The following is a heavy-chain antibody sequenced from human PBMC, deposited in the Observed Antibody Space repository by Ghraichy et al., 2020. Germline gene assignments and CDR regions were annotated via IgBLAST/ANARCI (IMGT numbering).Heavy chain of an antibody. J-gene: IGHJ6*02. V-gene: IGHV1-2*02. CDR3: ARDLQDTAMVTQDRLDYYYYGMDV. D-gene: IGHD5-18*01. CDR2: INPNSGGT. Sequence: ASVKVSCKASGYTFTGYYMHWVRQAPGQGLEWMGWINPNSGGTNYAQKFQGRVTMTRDTSISTAYMELSRLRSDDTAVYYCARDLQDTAMVTQDRLDYYYYGMDVWGQGTTVTVSS. CDR1: GYTFTGYY.